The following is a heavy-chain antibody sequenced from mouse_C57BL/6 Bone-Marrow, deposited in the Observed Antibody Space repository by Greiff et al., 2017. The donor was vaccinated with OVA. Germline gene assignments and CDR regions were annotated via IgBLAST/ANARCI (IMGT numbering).Heavy chain of an antibody. CDR2: IYPGSGST. CDR3: ARGKYGNLYYYAMDY. Sequence: QVQLKQPGAELVKPGASVKMSCKASGYTFTSYWITWVKQRPGQGLEWIGDIYPGSGSTNYNEKFKSKATLTVDTSSSTAYMQLSSLTSEDSAVYYCARGKYGNLYYYAMDYWGQGTSVTVSS. CDR1: GYTFTSYW. V-gene: IGHV1-55*01. J-gene: IGHJ4*01. D-gene: IGHD2-10*02.